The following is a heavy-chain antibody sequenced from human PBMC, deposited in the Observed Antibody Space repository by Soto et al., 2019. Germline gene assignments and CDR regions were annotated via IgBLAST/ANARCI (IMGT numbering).Heavy chain of an antibody. CDR3: ASELTGTAYFAV. Sequence: QVQLVQSGAEVKKPGASVKVSCKASGYTFTNYHMHWVRQAPGLGLEWMGTINLSDGGTGYTERXXGXXTMTRDTSTSTGYMELSSLRSEDTAVYYCASELTGTAYFAVWGRGTRVTVSS. CDR2: INLSDGGT. V-gene: IGHV1-46*01. D-gene: IGHD1-20*01. J-gene: IGHJ2*01. CDR1: GYTFTNYH.